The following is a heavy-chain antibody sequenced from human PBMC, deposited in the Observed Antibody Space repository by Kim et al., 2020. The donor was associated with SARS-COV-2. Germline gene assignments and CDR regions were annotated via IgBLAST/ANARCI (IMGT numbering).Heavy chain of an antibody. CDR1: GFTFDNYG. CDR2: ISGSGDGT. Sequence: GGSLSLSCAASGFTFDNYGMSWVRQALGGGLEWVSAISGSGDGTYYRDSGWGRFTSSTDNSKNTLYLRMNSLTADGTAVYYCARDLHDPVVVPAASWGQGTLVAVSS. D-gene: IGHD2-2*01. V-gene: IGHV3-23*01. J-gene: IGHJ4*02. CDR3: ARDLHDPVVVPAAS.